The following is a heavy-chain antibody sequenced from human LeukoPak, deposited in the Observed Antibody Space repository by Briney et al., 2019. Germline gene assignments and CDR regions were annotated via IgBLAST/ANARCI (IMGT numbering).Heavy chain of an antibody. D-gene: IGHD4-17*01. CDR2: ISSSSSTI. V-gene: IGHV3-48*01. J-gene: IGHJ2*01. CDR3: ARTVTTYWYFDL. CDR1: GFTFSSYS. Sequence: PGGSLRLSCAASGFTFSSYSMNWVRQAPGKGLEWVSYISSSSSTIYYTDSVKGRFTISRDNAKNSLYLQMNSLRAEDTAVYYCARTVTTYWYFDLWGRGTLVTVSS.